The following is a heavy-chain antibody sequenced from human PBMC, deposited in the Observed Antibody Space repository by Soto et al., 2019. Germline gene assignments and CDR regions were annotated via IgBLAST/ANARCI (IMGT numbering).Heavy chain of an antibody. CDR2: IRSKTNSYAT. CDR1: GFTFGGSA. Sequence: LRLSCAASGFTFGGSAMHWVRQASGKGLEWVGHIRSKTNSYATAYAESVKGRFTISRDDSMNTAYLQMNSLKTEDTAVYFCTRQTDAVQWLVVPTDYNFDYWGQGTLVTVSS. CDR3: TRQTDAVQWLVVPTDYNFDY. V-gene: IGHV3-73*01. D-gene: IGHD6-19*01. J-gene: IGHJ4*02.